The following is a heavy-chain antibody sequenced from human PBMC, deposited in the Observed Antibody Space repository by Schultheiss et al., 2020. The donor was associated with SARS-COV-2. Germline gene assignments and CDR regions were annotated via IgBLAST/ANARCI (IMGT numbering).Heavy chain of an antibody. CDR3: ARHFGWELSPFDS. CDR1: GGSISSSSYY. D-gene: IGHD1-26*01. CDR2: ISYSGST. Sequence: SETLSLTCTVSGGSISSSSYYWGWIRQPPGEGLEWIGTISYSGSTYYNPSLKSRVAISVDTSKNQFSLKLTSVTAADTAVYYCARHFGWELSPFDSWGQGTLVTVSS. V-gene: IGHV4-39*01. J-gene: IGHJ4*02.